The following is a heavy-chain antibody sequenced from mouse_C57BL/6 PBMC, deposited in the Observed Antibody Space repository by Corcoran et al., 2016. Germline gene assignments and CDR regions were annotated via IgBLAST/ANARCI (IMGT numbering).Heavy chain of an antibody. V-gene: IGHV9-3*01. J-gene: IGHJ1*03. D-gene: IGHD1-1*01. CDR3: ARDGSSYWYFDV. Sequence: QIQLVQSGPELKKPGETVKISCKASGYTFTTYGMSWVKQAPGKGLTWMGWINTYSGVPTYADDFKGRFAFSLETSASTAYLQINNLKNEDTATYFCARDGSSYWYFDVWGTGTTVTVSS. CDR2: INTYSGVP. CDR1: GYTFTTYG.